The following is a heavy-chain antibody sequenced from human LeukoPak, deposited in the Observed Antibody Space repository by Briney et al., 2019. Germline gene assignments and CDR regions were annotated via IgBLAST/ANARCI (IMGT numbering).Heavy chain of an antibody. Sequence: GGSLRLSCAASGFTFSSYAMTWVRQAPGKGLEWVSYISRAGETVYYADSVKGRFTLSRDNAKNSLFLQMNSLRAEDTAVYYCARDLYTTIQGFDYWGQGALVTVSS. J-gene: IGHJ4*02. D-gene: IGHD5-12*01. CDR2: ISRAGETV. V-gene: IGHV3-48*01. CDR1: GFTFSSYA. CDR3: ARDLYTTIQGFDY.